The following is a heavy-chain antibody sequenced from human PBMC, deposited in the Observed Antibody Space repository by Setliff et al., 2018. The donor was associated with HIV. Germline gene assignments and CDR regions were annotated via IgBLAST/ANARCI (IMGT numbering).Heavy chain of an antibody. J-gene: IGHJ6*02. CDR2: INAANGDT. Sequence: ASVKVSCKASRYTFSTYAFHWVRQAPGQRLEWMGWINAANGDTKYSQKFQGRVTITRDKSASTAYMELSSLRFEDTAVYYCARVDEAGTADFYYYFYGMDVWGQGTTVTVSS. V-gene: IGHV1-3*01. D-gene: IGHD6-19*01. CDR3: ARVDEAGTADFYYYFYGMDV. CDR1: RYTFSTYA.